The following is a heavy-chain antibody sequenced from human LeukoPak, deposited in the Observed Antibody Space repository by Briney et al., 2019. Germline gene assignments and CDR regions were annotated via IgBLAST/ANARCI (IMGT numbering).Heavy chain of an antibody. CDR2: IIPIFGTA. CDR1: GGTFSSYA. Sequence: SVKVSCKASGGTFSSYAISWVRQAPGQGLEWMGRIIPIFGTANYAQKFQGRVTITTDESTSTAYMELSSLRSDDTAVYYCARDFYNSSGPLTVNRGDYWGQGTLVTVSS. J-gene: IGHJ4*02. D-gene: IGHD3-22*01. V-gene: IGHV1-69*05. CDR3: ARDFYNSSGPLTVNRGDY.